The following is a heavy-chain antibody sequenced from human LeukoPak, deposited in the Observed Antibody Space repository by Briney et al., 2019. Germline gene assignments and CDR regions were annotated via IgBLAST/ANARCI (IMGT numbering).Heavy chain of an antibody. CDR3: ARIDAVAATPTSLDY. J-gene: IGHJ4*02. Sequence: SETLSLTCTVSGGSISIFYWSWIRQPPGKGLEWIGDIYYSGTTNYNPSLKSRLTISLDTSKNQFSLRLTSVTAADTAVYYCARIDAVAATPTSLDYWGQGTLVTVSS. CDR1: GGSISIFY. D-gene: IGHD6-19*01. CDR2: IYYSGTT. V-gene: IGHV4-59*01.